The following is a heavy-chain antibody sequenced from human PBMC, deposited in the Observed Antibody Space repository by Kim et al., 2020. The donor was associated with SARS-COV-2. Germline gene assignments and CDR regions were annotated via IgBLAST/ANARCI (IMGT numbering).Heavy chain of an antibody. CDR1: GFTFSSYG. V-gene: IGHV3-30*18. J-gene: IGHJ4*02. CDR3: AKDQGYDSSGYLDY. Sequence: GGSLRLSCAASGFTFSSYGMHWVRQAPGKGLEWVAVISYDGSNKYYADSVKGRFTISRDNSKNTLYLQMNSLRAEDTAVYYCAKDQGYDSSGYLDYCGQGTLVTVSS. CDR2: ISYDGSNK. D-gene: IGHD3-22*01.